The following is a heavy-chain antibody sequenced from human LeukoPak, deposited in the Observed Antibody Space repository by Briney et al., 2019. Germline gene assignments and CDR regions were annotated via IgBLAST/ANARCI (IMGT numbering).Heavy chain of an antibody. CDR2: IIRMSGTT. J-gene: IGHJ1*01. CDR3: AGTISSGHYSEYFKE. Sequence: ASVKVSCKASGGTFSSYGVSWVRQVPGHGLEWMGRIIRMSGTTNYAQNFQGRVTITADKSTRTAYMELSSLRSDDTAMYYCAGTISSGHYSEYFKEWGQGTLITVSS. D-gene: IGHD3-22*01. CDR1: GGTFSSYG. V-gene: IGHV1-69*06.